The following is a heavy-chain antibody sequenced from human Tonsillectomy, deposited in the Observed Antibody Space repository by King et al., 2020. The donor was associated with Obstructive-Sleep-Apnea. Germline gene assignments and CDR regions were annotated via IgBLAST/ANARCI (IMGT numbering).Heavy chain of an antibody. CDR2: INPSGGST. Sequence: VQLVESGAEVKKPGASVKVSCKASGYTFTSYYMHWVRQAPGQGLEWMGIINPSGGSTSYAQKFQGRVTMTRDTSTSTGYMELSSLRSEDTAVYYCARDHRLLWFGEFYYYFDYWGQGTLVTVSS. CDR3: ARDHRLLWFGEFYYYFDY. D-gene: IGHD3-10*01. CDR1: GYTFTSYY. V-gene: IGHV1-46*01. J-gene: IGHJ4*02.